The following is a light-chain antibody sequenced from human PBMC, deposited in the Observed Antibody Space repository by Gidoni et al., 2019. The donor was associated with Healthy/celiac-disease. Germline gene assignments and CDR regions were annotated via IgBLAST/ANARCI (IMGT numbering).Light chain of an antibody. CDR2: GAS. V-gene: IGKV3-20*01. CDR3: QQSFT. Sequence: IVLTQSPGTLSLSPGERATLSCRASQSVSSSYLAWYQQKPGQAPRLLIYGASSRATGIPDRFSGSGSGTDFTLTISRLEPEDFAVYYCQQSFTFGPGTKVDIK. CDR1: QSVSSSY. J-gene: IGKJ3*01.